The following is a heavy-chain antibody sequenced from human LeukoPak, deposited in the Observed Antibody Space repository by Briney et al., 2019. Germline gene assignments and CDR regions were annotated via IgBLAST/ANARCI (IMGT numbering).Heavy chain of an antibody. Sequence: SETLSLTCTVSGGSISSYYWSWIRQPPGKGLEWIGYIYYSGSTNYNPSLKSRVTISVNTSKNQFSLKLSSVTAADTAVYYCARGYYYDSSGYPLAFDIWGQGTMVTVSS. J-gene: IGHJ3*02. CDR3: ARGYYYDSSGYPLAFDI. CDR1: GGSISSYY. V-gene: IGHV4-59*08. D-gene: IGHD3-22*01. CDR2: IYYSGST.